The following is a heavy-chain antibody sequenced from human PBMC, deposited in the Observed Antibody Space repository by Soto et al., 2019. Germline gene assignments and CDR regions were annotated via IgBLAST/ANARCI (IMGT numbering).Heavy chain of an antibody. CDR1: GESISSSSYY. CDR2: IYYSGRT. D-gene: IGHD2-21*02. V-gene: IGHV4-39*01. CDR3: ARQRTTVVTQAYFDH. J-gene: IGHJ4*02. Sequence: SETLSLTCIVSGESISSSSYYWGWIRQPPGKGLEWIGSIYYSGRTYYNPSFKSRVTISIDTSKNQFSLKLSSVTATDTAVYYCARQRTTVVTQAYFDHWGQRALVTVSS.